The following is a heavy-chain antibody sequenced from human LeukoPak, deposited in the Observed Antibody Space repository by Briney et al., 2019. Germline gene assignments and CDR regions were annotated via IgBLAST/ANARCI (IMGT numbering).Heavy chain of an antibody. CDR2: ISSSSSYI. D-gene: IGHD6-6*01. Sequence: GGSLRLSCAASGFTFSSYSMNWVHQAPGKGREWVSSISSSSSYIYYADSVKGRFTISRDNAKNSLYLQMNSLRAEDTAVYYCARDLRPYSSSSGFDYWGQGTLVTVSS. J-gene: IGHJ4*02. CDR3: ARDLRPYSSSSGFDY. CDR1: GFTFSSYS. V-gene: IGHV3-21*01.